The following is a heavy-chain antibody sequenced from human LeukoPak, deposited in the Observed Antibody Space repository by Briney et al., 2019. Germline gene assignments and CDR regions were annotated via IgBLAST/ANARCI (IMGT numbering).Heavy chain of an antibody. CDR2: IKQDGSEK. J-gene: IGHJ4*02. CDR1: GFTFSSYW. D-gene: IGHD6-19*01. V-gene: IGHV3-7*01. Sequence: PGGSLRLSCAVSGFTFSSYWMSWVRQAPGKGLEWVANIKQDGSEKSYVDSVKGRFTISRDNTKNSLYLQMNSLRAEDTAVYFCAREWAGPSFDYWGQGTLVTVSS. CDR3: AREWAGPSFDY.